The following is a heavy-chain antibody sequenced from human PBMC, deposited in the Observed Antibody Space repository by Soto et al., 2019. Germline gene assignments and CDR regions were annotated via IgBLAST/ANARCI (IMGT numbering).Heavy chain of an antibody. J-gene: IGHJ6*02. CDR1: GFTFSSYD. Sequence: EVQLLESGGGLVQPGGSLRLSCAASGFTFSSYDMHWVRQATGKGLEWVSAIGTAGDTYYPGSVKGRFTISRENAQNTLYLQMNRLKAGDAGVYYCAREGINFYGMDVWGQGTTVTVSS. CDR3: AREGINFYGMDV. V-gene: IGHV3-13*01. D-gene: IGHD2-15*01. CDR2: IGTAGDT.